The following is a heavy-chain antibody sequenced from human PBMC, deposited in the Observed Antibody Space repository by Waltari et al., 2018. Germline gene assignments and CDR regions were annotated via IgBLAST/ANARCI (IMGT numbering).Heavy chain of an antibody. V-gene: IGHV3-7*01. CDR2: IKQDGSEK. Sequence: EVQLGESGGGLVQPGGSLRLACAASGFTFSSSWMNWVSQAPGKGLEWVDTIKQDGSEKDYVDSVNGRFTISRDNAKNSLFLQMSSLRAEDTAVYYCTRGDSMVRGGSIYWGQGTLVTVSS. D-gene: IGHD3-10*01. CDR1: GFTFSSSW. J-gene: IGHJ4*02. CDR3: TRGDSMVRGGSIY.